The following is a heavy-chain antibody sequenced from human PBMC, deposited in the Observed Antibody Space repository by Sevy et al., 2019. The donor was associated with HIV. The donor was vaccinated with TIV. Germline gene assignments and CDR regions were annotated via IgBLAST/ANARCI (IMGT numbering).Heavy chain of an antibody. CDR1: GFTFSKYS. D-gene: IGHD2-8*01. V-gene: IGHV3-23*01. Sequence: GGSLRLSCAASGFTFSKYSMSWVRQPPVKGLEWVSTLSFGCGEINYADSVKGRFTISRDNSKSSVYLQMNNLRPEDTAVHYCAREGCTKPHDYWGQGTLVTVSS. CDR3: AREGCTKPHDY. J-gene: IGHJ4*02. CDR2: LSFGCGEI.